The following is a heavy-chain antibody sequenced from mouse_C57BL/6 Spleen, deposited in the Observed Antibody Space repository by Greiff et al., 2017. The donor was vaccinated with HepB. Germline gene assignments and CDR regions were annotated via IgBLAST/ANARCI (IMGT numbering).Heavy chain of an antibody. J-gene: IGHJ1*03. CDR2: ISSGGSYT. V-gene: IGHV5-6*01. CDR1: GFTFSSYG. CDR3: ARDSRYFDV. Sequence: EVQLVESGGDLVKPGGSLKLSCAASGFTFSSYGMSWVRQTPDKRLEWVATISSGGSYTYYPDSVKGRFTISRDNAKNTLYLQMSSLKSEDTAMYYCARDSRYFDVWGTGTTVTVSS.